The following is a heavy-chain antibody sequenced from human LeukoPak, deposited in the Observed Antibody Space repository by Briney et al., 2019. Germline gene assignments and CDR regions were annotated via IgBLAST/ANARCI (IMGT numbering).Heavy chain of an antibody. Sequence: SVKVSCTASGDTFSSYAISWVRQAPGQGLEWMGGLIPIFGTTNYAQKFQGRVTITADKSASTAYMELSSLRSEDTAMYYCARDHGQRGIYYFDYWGQGTLVTVSS. J-gene: IGHJ4*02. D-gene: IGHD1-26*01. CDR3: ARDHGQRGIYYFDY. CDR1: GDTFSSYA. V-gene: IGHV1-69*06. CDR2: LIPIFGTT.